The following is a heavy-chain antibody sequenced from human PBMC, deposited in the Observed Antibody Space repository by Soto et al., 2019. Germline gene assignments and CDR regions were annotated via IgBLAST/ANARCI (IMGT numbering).Heavy chain of an antibody. CDR3: ARDMGATIFGVVYHYYGMDV. CDR2: ISAYNGNT. J-gene: IGHJ6*02. CDR1: GYTFTSYG. V-gene: IGHV1-18*04. Sequence: GASVKVSCKAAGYTFTSYGISWVRQAPGQGLEWMGWISAYNGNTNYAQKLQGRVTMTTDTSTSTAYMELRSLRSDDTAVYYCARDMGATIFGVVYHYYGMDVCGPGTTLTGS. D-gene: IGHD3-3*01.